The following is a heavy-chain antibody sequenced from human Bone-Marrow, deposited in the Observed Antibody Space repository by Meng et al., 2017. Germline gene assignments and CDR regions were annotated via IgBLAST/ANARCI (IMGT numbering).Heavy chain of an antibody. CDR1: GGSVSSGSYY. J-gene: IGHJ3*02. CDR3: ASFWDYGESFDI. D-gene: IGHD4-17*01. CDR2: IYYSRST. Sequence: GSLRLSCTVSGGSVSSGSYYWSWIRQPPGKGLEWIGYIYYSRSTNYNPSLKSRVTISVDTSKNQFSLKLSSVTAADTAVYYCASFWDYGESFDIWGQGTMVTVSS. V-gene: IGHV4-61*01.